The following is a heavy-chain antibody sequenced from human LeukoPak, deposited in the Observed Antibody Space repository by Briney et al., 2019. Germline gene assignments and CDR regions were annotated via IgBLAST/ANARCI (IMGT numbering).Heavy chain of an antibody. J-gene: IGHJ4*02. V-gene: IGHV4-61*01. CDR1: GDPISSYGNYK. D-gene: IGHD6-13*01. Sequence: PSETLSLTCTVSGDPISSYGNYKWSWIRQPPGKGLEWIGYIYYHGSTNYNPSLKSRVTFSVDTSKNQFSLKLSSVTAADTAVYYCAREYSAFDYWGQGTLVTVSS. CDR3: AREYSAFDY. CDR2: IYYHGST.